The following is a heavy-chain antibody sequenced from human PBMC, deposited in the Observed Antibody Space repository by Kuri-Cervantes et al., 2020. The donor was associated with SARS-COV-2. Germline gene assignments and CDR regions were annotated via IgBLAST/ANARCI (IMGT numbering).Heavy chain of an antibody. J-gene: IGHJ4*02. V-gene: IGHV3-73*01. CDR1: GFLFSASA. CDR2: VRGKANNYAT. CDR3: TTLIDC. Sequence: GSLRLSCEVSGFLFSASAIHWVRQASGKGLEWVGRVRGKANNYATAYAASVKGRFTISRDDSKNMAYLQMNSLKTEDTAVYYCTTLIDCWGQGALVTVSS.